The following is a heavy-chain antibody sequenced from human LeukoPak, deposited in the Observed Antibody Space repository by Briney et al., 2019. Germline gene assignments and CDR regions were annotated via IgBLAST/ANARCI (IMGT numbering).Heavy chain of an antibody. Sequence: GASVQVSCKASGYTFSSYDINWVRQATGQGLEWMGWMNPNSGNTGYAQKFQGRVTMTRNTSISTAYMELSSLRSEDTAVYYCARSSSSGWYGWFDPWGQGTLVTVSS. D-gene: IGHD6-19*01. CDR1: GYTFSSYD. V-gene: IGHV1-8*01. CDR2: MNPNSGNT. J-gene: IGHJ5*02. CDR3: ARSSSSGWYGWFDP.